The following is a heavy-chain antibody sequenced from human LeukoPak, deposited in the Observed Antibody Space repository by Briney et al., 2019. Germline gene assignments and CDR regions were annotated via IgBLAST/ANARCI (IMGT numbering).Heavy chain of an antibody. D-gene: IGHD4-23*01. J-gene: IGHJ3*02. V-gene: IGHV3-53*04. CDR2: IYSGGST. CDR1: GFTVSSNY. Sequence: PGGSLRLSCAASGFTVSSNYMSWVRQAPGKGLEWVSVIYSGGSTYYADSVKGRSTISRHNSKNTLYLQMNSLRAEDTAVYYCARDGGIDAFDIWGQGTMVTVSS. CDR3: ARDGGIDAFDI.